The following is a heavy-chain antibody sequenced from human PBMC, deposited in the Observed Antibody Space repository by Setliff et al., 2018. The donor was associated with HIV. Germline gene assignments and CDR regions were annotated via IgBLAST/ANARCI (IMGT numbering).Heavy chain of an antibody. J-gene: IGHJ4*02. Sequence: TLSLTCAVSGYSITSGYYWGWIRQSPGRGLEWIGSIHHSGSTYYNPSLKSRVTISVDTSKNQFSLTLTSVTAADTAVYYCARGGRSDGYHIASWGQGILVTVSS. CDR2: IHHSGST. V-gene: IGHV4-38-2*01. CDR3: ARGGRSDGYHIAS. D-gene: IGHD2-15*01. CDR1: GYSITSGYY.